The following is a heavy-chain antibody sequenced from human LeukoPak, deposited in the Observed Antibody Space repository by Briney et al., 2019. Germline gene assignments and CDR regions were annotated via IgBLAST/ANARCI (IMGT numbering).Heavy chain of an antibody. Sequence: GGSLRLSCAASGFTFSSYWMHWVRQGPGKGLVWVSRISTDGSSTDYADSVKGRFTISRENAKNTLYLQMNSLRAEDTAVYYCAARYCSNGVCHFYWGQGTLVTVSS. D-gene: IGHD2-8*01. CDR2: ISTDGSST. CDR3: AARYCSNGVCHFY. V-gene: IGHV3-74*01. J-gene: IGHJ4*02. CDR1: GFTFSSYW.